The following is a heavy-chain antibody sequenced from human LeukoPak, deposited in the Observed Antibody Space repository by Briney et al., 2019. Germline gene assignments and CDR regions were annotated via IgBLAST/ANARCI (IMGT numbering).Heavy chain of an antibody. CDR1: GFTFINSA. J-gene: IGHJ4*02. CDR2: VIVGSGRT. CDR3: AAELYGGIFGHCCSFAY. V-gene: IGHV1-58*02. D-gene: IGHD3/OR15-3a*01. Sequence: ASVKVSCKTSGFTFINSAIQWVRQARGQPLEWIGWVIVGSGRTHYAQRFHGRLLITRDMATNVASLEVSSLTSEDTAVYYCAAELYGGIFGHCCSFAYWGQGTLVTVSS.